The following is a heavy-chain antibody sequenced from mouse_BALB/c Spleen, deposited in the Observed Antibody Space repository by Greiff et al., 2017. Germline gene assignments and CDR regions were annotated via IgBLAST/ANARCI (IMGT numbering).Heavy chain of an antibody. J-gene: IGHJ4*01. CDR3: ARGGDGYFPSMDY. CDR1: GFTFSSYG. Sequence: DVQLVESGGDLVKPGGSLKLSCAASGFTFSSYGMSWVRQTPDKRLEWVATISSGGSYTYYPDSVKGRFTISRDNAKNTLYLQMSSLKSEDTAMYYCARGGDGYFPSMDYWGQGTSVTISS. D-gene: IGHD2-3*01. V-gene: IGHV5-6*01. CDR2: ISSGGSYT.